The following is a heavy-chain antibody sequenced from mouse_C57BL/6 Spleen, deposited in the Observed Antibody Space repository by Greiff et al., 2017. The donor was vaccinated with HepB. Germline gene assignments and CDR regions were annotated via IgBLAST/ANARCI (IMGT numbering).Heavy chain of an antibody. J-gene: IGHJ4*01. CDR1: GFTFSSYA. D-gene: IGHD2-4*01. CDR2: ISDGGSYT. Sequence: EVQLVESGGGLVKPGGSLKLSCAASGFTFSSYAMSWVRQTPEKRLEWVATISDGGSYTYYPDNVKGRFTISRDNAKNNLYLQMSHLKSEDTAMYYCARDRGLGYYAMDYWGQGTSVTVSS. V-gene: IGHV5-4*01. CDR3: ARDRGLGYYAMDY.